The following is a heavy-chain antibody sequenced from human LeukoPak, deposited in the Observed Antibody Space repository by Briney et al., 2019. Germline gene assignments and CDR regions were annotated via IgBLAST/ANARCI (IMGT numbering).Heavy chain of an antibody. CDR3: ASDRVLGSGSLDN. CDR2: IRGDGYDT. Sequence: GGSLRLSCTASRFRFSDFWMHWVRQAPGKGLVWVSRIRGDGYDTNYADSVKGRFTISRDNAQNTLYLQMNSLRAEDTAVYYCASDRVLGSGSLDNWGQGTLVTVSS. CDR1: RFRFSDFW. J-gene: IGHJ4*02. V-gene: IGHV3-74*01. D-gene: IGHD3-10*01.